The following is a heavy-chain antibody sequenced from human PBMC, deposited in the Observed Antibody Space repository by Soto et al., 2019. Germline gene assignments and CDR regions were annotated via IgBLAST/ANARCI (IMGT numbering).Heavy chain of an antibody. D-gene: IGHD1-26*01. CDR1: DGSISSYY. CDR2: IYGTGTT. V-gene: IGHV4-59*01. CDR3: AGFSSGTYLFDL. Sequence: SATLSLTCPVSDGSISSYYWSWIRQPPGKGLEWIGYIYGTGTTNYSPSLTNRVTISVDMSKNQFSLRLSSVTAAGTAVYYCAGFSSGTYLFDLWGQGTPVTVSS. J-gene: IGHJ5*02.